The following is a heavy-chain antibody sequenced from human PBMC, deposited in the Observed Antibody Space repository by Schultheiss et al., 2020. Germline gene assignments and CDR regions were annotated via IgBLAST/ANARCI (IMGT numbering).Heavy chain of an antibody. Sequence: SETLSLTCAVYGGSFSGYYWSWIRQPPGKGLEWIGEINHSGSTNYNPSLKSRVTISVDTSKNQFSLKLSSVTAADTAVYYCARYRRYSSSWHYYYGMDVWGQGTTVTVS. D-gene: IGHD6-13*01. CDR1: GGSFSGYY. V-gene: IGHV4-34*01. J-gene: IGHJ6*02. CDR3: ARYRRYSSSWHYYYGMDV. CDR2: INHSGST.